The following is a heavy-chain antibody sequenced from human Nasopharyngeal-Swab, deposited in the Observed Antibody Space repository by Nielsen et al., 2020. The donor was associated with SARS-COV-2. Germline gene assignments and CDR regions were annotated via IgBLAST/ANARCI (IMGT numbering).Heavy chain of an antibody. D-gene: IGHD6-19*01. CDR2: IDWDDDK. CDR1: GFSLSTRGMC. CDR3: ARTHIAVAGTAHDY. V-gene: IGHV2-70*11. Sequence: SGPTLVKPTQTLTLPCTFSGFSLSTRGMCVSWIRQPPGKALEWLARIDWDDDKYYSTSLKTRLTISKDTSKNQVVLTMTNMDPVDTATYYCARTHIAVAGTAHDYWGQGTLVTVSS. J-gene: IGHJ4*02.